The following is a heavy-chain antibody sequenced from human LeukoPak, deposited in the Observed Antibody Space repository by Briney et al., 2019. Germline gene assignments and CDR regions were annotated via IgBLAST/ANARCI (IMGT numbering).Heavy chain of an antibody. J-gene: IGHJ5*02. CDR2: ITLTGGST. Sequence: GASVKVSCKASGDTFTNYYMHWVRQAPGQGLEWMGIITLTGGSTSYAQKFQGRVTMTRDMSTSTVYMELSSLRSQDTAVYYCASGGLRYFSRFDPWGQGTLVTVSS. D-gene: IGHD3-9*01. CDR3: ASGGLRYFSRFDP. CDR1: GDTFTNYY. V-gene: IGHV1-46*01.